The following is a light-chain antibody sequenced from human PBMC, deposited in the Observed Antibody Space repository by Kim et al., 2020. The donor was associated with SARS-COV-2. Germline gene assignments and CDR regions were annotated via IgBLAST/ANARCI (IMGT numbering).Light chain of an antibody. J-gene: IGKJ2*01. CDR1: QTVRTS. CDR2: RAS. CDR3: QQYDTSYS. V-gene: IGKV1-5*03. Sequence: LSASVGDRVTITCRASQTVRTSLAWYQQTPGKAPTLLIYRASFLESGTPLRFSGSGSGTEFTLTISGLQPDDLGTYFCQQYDTSYSFGQGTKLEIK.